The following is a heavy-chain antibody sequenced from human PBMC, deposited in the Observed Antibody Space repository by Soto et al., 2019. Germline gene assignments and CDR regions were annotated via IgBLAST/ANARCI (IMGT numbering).Heavy chain of an antibody. CDR2: ISASSTYI. CDR1: GFIYSSYT. D-gene: IGHD5-12*01. CDR3: ARGWLRDPWMY. J-gene: IGHJ4*02. Sequence: EVQLVESGGGLGKPGGSLTVSCAASGFIYSSYTMNWVRQAPGKGLEWVSSISASSTYIYYADSLKGRFTISRDNAYNSLYLQMNSLRAEDTAVYYCARGWLRDPWMYWGQGTLVTVSS. V-gene: IGHV3-21*01.